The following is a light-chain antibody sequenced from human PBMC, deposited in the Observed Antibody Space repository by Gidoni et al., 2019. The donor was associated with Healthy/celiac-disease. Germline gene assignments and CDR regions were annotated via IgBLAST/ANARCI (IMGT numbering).Light chain of an antibody. V-gene: IGLV3-19*01. CDR1: SLRSYY. J-gene: IGLJ2*01. Sequence: SSELTQDPAVSVALGQTVRITCHGDSLRSYYASWYQQKPGQAPVLVIYGKNNRPSGLPDRFSGSSSANTASLTIPGAQAEDEADYYCNSRDSSAVVFGGGTKLTVL. CDR2: GKN. CDR3: NSRDSSAVV.